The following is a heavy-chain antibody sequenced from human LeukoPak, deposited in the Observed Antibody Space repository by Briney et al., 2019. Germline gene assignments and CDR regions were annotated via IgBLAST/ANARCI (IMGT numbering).Heavy chain of an antibody. V-gene: IGHV3-66*04. D-gene: IGHD3-10*01. J-gene: IGHJ4*02. CDR1: GFTVSSTY. CDR2: IYSGGNT. CDR3: ARLPSGDY. Sequence: PGGSLRLSCAASGFTVSSTYMSWVRQAPGEGLEWVSVIYSGGNTYYADAVKGRFTISRDSSKNALYLQINSLRAEDTAVYYCARLPSGDYWGQGTLVTVSS.